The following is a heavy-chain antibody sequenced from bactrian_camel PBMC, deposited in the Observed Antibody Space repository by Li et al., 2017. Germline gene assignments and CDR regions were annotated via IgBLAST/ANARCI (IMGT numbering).Heavy chain of an antibody. CDR1: GYTYVTYFV. Sequence: HVQLVESGGGSVQAGGSLRLSCAASGYTYVTYFVTHCTGWFRQAPGKEREGVAVIAGSGSPGYADSVKGRFTISKDNAKNTLYLQMNSLKPEDTATYYCAADLVTDGPFLNDTEYYYWGQGTQVTVS. CDR2: IAGSGSP. D-gene: IGHD1*01. J-gene: IGHJ4*01. V-gene: IGHV3S53*01. CDR3: AADLVTDGPFLNDTEYYY.